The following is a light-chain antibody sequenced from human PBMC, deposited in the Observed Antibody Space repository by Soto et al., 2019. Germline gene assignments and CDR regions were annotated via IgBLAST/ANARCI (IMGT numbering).Light chain of an antibody. J-gene: IGLJ3*02. V-gene: IGLV1-40*01. Sequence: QSVLTQPPSVSGAPGQRVTISCTGSSSNIGAGYDVHWYQQLPGTAPKLLIYGNSNRPSGVPDRFSGSKSGTSASLAITGLQAEDEADYYCQSYDSSLSGFWVFGGGTQLTV. CDR2: GNS. CDR3: QSYDSSLSGFWV. CDR1: SSNIGAGYD.